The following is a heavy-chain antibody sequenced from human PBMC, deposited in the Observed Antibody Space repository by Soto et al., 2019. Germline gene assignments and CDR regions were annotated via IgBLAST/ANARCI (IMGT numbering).Heavy chain of an antibody. CDR3: ARYYSNYYFDY. Sequence: GSLRLSCAASGFTFSSNWRSWVRQAPGKGLEWVANIKKDGSEKYYVDSVKGRFTISRDNAKNSLFLQMSSLRAEDTAVYYCARYYSNYYFDYWGQGTLVTVSS. CDR1: GFTFSSNW. J-gene: IGHJ4*02. V-gene: IGHV3-7*01. CDR2: IKKDGSEK. D-gene: IGHD4-4*01.